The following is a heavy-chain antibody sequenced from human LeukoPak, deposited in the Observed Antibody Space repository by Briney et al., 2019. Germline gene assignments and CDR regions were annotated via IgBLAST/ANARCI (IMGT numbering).Heavy chain of an antibody. V-gene: IGHV3-21*01. D-gene: IGHD5-12*01. CDR3: ARGGNSGYASYYFDY. Sequence: GGSLRLSCAASGFTFSSYSMNWVRQAPGKGLEWVSSISRTSSYIYFADSVKGRFTISRDNAKNSLYLHMNSLRAEDTAVYYCARGGNSGYASYYFDYWGQGALVTVSS. J-gene: IGHJ4*02. CDR1: GFTFSSYS. CDR2: ISRTSSYI.